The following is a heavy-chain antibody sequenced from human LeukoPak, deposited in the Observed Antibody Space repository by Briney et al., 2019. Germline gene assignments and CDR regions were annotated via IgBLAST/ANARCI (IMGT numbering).Heavy chain of an antibody. J-gene: IGHJ4*02. V-gene: IGHV4-34*01. CDR1: GGSFSGYY. CDR2: INHSGST. D-gene: IGHD2-15*01. CDR3: ASSAYCSGGSCSPTGYFDY. Sequence: SETLSLTCAVYGGSFSGYYWSWIRQPPGKGLEWIGEINHSGSTNYNPSLKSRVTISVDTSKNQFSLKLSSVTAADTAVYYCASSAYCSGGSCSPTGYFDYWGQGTLVTVSS.